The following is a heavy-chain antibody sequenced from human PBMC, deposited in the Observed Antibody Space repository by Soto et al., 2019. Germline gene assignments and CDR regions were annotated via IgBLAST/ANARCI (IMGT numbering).Heavy chain of an antibody. CDR2: ISSSGGTI. CDR1: GFSFSSFD. J-gene: IGHJ4*02. D-gene: IGHD4-17*01. Sequence: GGSLRLSCAASGFSFSSFDMNWVRQAPGKGLEWVSYISSSGGTIYTADSVRGRFTISRDNAKKSLYLQMNSLRVEDTAVYYCARDNDYGGHFDFWGQGALVTVSS. CDR3: ARDNDYGGHFDF. V-gene: IGHV3-48*03.